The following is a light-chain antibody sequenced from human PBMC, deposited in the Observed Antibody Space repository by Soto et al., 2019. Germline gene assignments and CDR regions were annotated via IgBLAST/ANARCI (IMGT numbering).Light chain of an antibody. CDR3: QTADTGGTVV. V-gene: IGLV3-25*02. J-gene: IGLJ2*01. Sequence: SYELTQPPSMSVSPGQTARIICSGDSLASQYAYWYQQKPGQAPLLVMLKDSERPSGIPGRFSGSSSGTTVTLSISGVQAEDEADYYCQTADTGGTVVFGGGTKLTVL. CDR2: KDS. CDR1: SLASQY.